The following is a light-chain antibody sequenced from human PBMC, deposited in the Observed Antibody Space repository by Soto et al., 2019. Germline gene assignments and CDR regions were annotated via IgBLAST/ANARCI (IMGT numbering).Light chain of an antibody. CDR2: AAS. CDR3: PQSYSISWK. Sequence: LPINDDTCSPSAYVGDLVTIICRASQSISSYLNWYQQKPGKAPKLLIYAASSLQSGAPSRFSGSGSGTDFTLTISSLQPEDFATYYCPQSYSISWKFGEGTNVDIK. V-gene: IGKV1-39*01. CDR1: QSISSY. J-gene: IGKJ1*01.